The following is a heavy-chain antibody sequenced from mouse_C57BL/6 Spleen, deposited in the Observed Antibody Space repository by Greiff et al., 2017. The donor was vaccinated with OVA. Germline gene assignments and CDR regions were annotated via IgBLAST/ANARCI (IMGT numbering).Heavy chain of an antibody. CDR1: GFTFSSYA. Sequence: EVKLVESGEGLVKPGGSLKLSCAASGFTFSSYAMSWVRQTPEKRLEWVAYISSGGDYIYYADTVKGRFTISRDNARNTLYLQRSSLKSEDTAVYYCTREGRNYAMDYWGQGTSVTVSS. V-gene: IGHV5-9-1*02. CDR3: TREGRNYAMDY. J-gene: IGHJ4*01. D-gene: IGHD3-3*01. CDR2: ISSGGDYI.